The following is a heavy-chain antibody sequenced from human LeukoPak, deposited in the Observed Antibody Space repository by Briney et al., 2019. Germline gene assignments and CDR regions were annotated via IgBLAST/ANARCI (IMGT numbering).Heavy chain of an antibody. CDR1: DGPISSSSYY. V-gene: IGHV4-39*01. Sequence: SETLSLTCTVSDGPISSSSYYWGWIRQPPGKGLEWIGSIYYSGSTYYNPSLKSRVTISVDTSKNQFSLKLSSVTAADTAVYYCATLRDGYNFNPFDYWGQGTLVTVSS. D-gene: IGHD5-24*01. CDR3: ATLRDGYNFNPFDY. J-gene: IGHJ4*02. CDR2: IYYSGST.